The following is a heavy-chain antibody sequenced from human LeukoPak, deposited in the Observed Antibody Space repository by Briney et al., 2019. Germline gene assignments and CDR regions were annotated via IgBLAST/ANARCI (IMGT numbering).Heavy chain of an antibody. CDR2: MNPNSGNT. J-gene: IGHJ4*02. CDR3: ARGPPFDY. Sequence: ASVKVSCKASGYTFTSYDINWVRQATGQGLEWMGWMNPNSGNTGYAQKFQGRVTITADESTSIAYMELSSLRSEDTAVYYCARGPPFDYWGQGTLVTVSS. V-gene: IGHV1-8*01. CDR1: GYTFTSYD.